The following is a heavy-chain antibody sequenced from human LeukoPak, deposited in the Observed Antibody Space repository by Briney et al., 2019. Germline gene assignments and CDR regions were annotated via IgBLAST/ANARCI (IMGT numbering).Heavy chain of an antibody. CDR3: ARILAVAGRGFDY. Sequence: GGSLRLSCAASGFTFSTYGMNWVRQAPGKGLEWVSSISSSSSYIYYADSVKGRFTISRDNAKNSLYLQMNSLRADDTALYYCARILAVAGRGFDYWGQGTLVTVSS. V-gene: IGHV3-21*04. J-gene: IGHJ4*02. D-gene: IGHD6-19*01. CDR1: GFTFSTYG. CDR2: ISSSSSYI.